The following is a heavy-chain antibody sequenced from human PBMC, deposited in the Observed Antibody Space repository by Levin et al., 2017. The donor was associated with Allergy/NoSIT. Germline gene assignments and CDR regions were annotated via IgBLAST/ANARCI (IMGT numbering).Heavy chain of an antibody. D-gene: IGHD3-22*01. CDR1: GFTFSSYG. V-gene: IGHV3-30*18. CDR2: ISYDGSDK. J-gene: IGHJ4*02. CDR3: AKERHYYDSSGYPLDY. Sequence: GGSLRLSCAASGFTFSSYGMHWVRQAPGKGLECVAVISYDGSDKYYADSVKGRFTISRDNSKNTLYLQMNSLRAEDTAVYYCAKERHYYDSSGYPLDYWGQGTLVTVSS.